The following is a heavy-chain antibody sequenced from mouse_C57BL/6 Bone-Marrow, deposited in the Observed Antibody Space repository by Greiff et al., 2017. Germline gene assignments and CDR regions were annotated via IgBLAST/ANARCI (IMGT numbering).Heavy chain of an antibody. CDR2: IRNKANNNAT. V-gene: IGHV6-6*01. J-gene: IGHJ4*01. Sequence: EVQLVESGGGLVQPGGSMKLSCAASGFTFSDAWMDWVRQSPEKGLEWVAEIRNKANNNATYYVESVKGRFTISRDDSKSSVYLQMNSVRAEDTGIYYFTSLYDYGRVYYAMDYWGQGTSVTFSS. D-gene: IGHD1-1*01. CDR3: TSLYDYGRVYYAMDY. CDR1: GFTFSDAW.